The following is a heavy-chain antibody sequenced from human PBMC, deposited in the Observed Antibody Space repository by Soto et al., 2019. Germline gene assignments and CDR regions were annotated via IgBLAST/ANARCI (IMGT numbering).Heavy chain of an antibody. V-gene: IGHV1-2*02. Sequence: QVEMVQSGAEVKQPGASVRVSCKASGNTHTIYFIHWLRQAPGQGLEWMGWINSVSGGANYAPRFRGRFSMPRNRSSATAFMDLGGLRSDDRALYYCARGGSYSAQGGQETLVTVSS. J-gene: IGHJ4*02. CDR3: ARGGSYSAQ. CDR2: INSVSGGA. CDR1: GNTHTIYF. D-gene: IGHD3-10*01.